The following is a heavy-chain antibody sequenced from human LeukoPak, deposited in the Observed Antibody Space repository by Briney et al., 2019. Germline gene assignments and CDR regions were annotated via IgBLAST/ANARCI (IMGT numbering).Heavy chain of an antibody. CDR3: ARDVLITPAGPYYFDY. CDR1: GGSISSYY. D-gene: IGHD6-13*01. V-gene: IGHV4-59*01. J-gene: IGHJ4*02. CDR2: IYSSGST. Sequence: SETLSLTCTVSGGSISSYYWNWIRQPPGKGLEWIGYIYSSGSTNYNPSLKSRVTISMDTSKNQFPLSLSSVTAADTAVYYCARDVLITPAGPYYFDYWGQGILVTVSS.